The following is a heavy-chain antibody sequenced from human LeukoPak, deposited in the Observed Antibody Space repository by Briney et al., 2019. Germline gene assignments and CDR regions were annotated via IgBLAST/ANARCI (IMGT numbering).Heavy chain of an antibody. CDR2: ISRGSIS. Sequence: GGSLRLSCAASGFTFSIHDMYWIRQSPGKGLECVSVISRGSISYYADSVKGRFTISRDNSKNTLYLQMNSLRAEDTAVYYCARMYSSGWPLGYWGQGTLVTVSS. D-gene: IGHD6-19*01. CDR1: GFTFSIHD. CDR3: ARMYSSGWPLGY. J-gene: IGHJ4*02. V-gene: IGHV3-NL1*01.